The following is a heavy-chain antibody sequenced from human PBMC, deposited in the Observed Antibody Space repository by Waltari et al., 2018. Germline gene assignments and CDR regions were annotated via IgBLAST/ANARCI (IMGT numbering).Heavy chain of an antibody. CDR1: GGSFSGYY. CDR2: INHSGST. D-gene: IGHD1-26*01. Sequence: QVQLQQWGAGLLKPPETLSLTCAVYGGSFSGYYWSWIRQPPGKGLEWIGEINHSGSTNYNPSLKSRVTISVDTSKNQFSLKLSSVTAADTAVYYCARSRWAQGGYWGQGTLVTVSS. J-gene: IGHJ4*02. V-gene: IGHV4-34*01. CDR3: ARSRWAQGGY.